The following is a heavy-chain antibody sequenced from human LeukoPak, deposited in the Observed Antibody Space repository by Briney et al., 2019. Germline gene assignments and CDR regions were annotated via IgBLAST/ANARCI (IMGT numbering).Heavy chain of an antibody. D-gene: IGHD2-2*01. Sequence: SVNVSCKASGGTFSSSAISWVRQAPGQGLEWMGGIIPIFRTANYAQNFQGRVTITADDSTSTAYMELSSLRSDDTAVYYCARGTGILVVPAAVSDDSDYYYYMDVWGKGTTVTVSS. J-gene: IGHJ6*03. CDR1: GGTFSSSA. V-gene: IGHV1-69*01. CDR3: ARGTGILVVPAAVSDDSDYYYYMDV. CDR2: IIPIFRTA.